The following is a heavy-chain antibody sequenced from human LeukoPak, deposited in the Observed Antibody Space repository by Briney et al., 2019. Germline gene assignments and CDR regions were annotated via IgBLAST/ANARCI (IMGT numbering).Heavy chain of an antibody. CDR1: GYTFTGYY. CDR3: ARGYSSSWYSFGY. J-gene: IGHJ4*02. D-gene: IGHD6-13*01. Sequence: GASVKVSCKASGYTFTGYYMHWVRQAPGQGLEWMGWINPNSGGTNYAQKFQGRVTMTRDTSISIAYMELSRLRSDDTAVYYCARGYSSSWYSFGYWGQGTLVTVSS. V-gene: IGHV1-2*02. CDR2: INPNSGGT.